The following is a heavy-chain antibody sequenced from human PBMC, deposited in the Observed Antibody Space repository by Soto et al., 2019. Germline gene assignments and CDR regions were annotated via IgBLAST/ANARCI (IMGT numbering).Heavy chain of an antibody. CDR1: GFIFSDYY. CDR3: AREHCSGGNCYHWGMDV. V-gene: IGHV3-11*01. CDR2: ISSSGTII. Sequence: PGGSLRLCCAASGFIFSDYYMNWIRQAPGKGLEWVSYISSSGTIIYYADSVKGRFTISRDNAKNSLYLQMYSLRAEDTAVYYCAREHCSGGNCYHWGMDVWGQGTTVTVSS. J-gene: IGHJ6*02. D-gene: IGHD2-15*01.